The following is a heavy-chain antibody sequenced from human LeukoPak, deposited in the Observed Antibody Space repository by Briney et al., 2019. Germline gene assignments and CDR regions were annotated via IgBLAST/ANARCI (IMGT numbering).Heavy chain of an antibody. Sequence: GESLKISCKGSGYSFTSYWIGWVHQMPGKGLEWMGIIYPGDSDTRYSPSFQGQVTISADKSISTAYLQWSSLKASDTAMYYCATFFSYCGGDCSLREARNAFDIWGQGTMVTVSS. CDR2: IYPGDSDT. CDR3: ATFFSYCGGDCSLREARNAFDI. D-gene: IGHD2-21*02. V-gene: IGHV5-51*07. J-gene: IGHJ3*02. CDR1: GYSFTSYW.